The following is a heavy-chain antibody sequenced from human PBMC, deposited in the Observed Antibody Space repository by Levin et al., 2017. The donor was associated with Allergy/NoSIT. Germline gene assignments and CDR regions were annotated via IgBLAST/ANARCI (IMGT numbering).Heavy chain of an antibody. CDR2: IKQDGSEK. Sequence: GESLKISCAASGFTFSSYWMSWVRQAPGKGLEWVANIKQDGSEKYYVDSVKGRFTISRDNAKNSLYLQMNSLRAEDTAVYYCARDRIGLDYWGQGTLVTVSS. D-gene: IGHD2/OR15-2a*01. J-gene: IGHJ4*02. CDR3: ARDRIGLDY. CDR1: GFTFSSYW. V-gene: IGHV3-7*01.